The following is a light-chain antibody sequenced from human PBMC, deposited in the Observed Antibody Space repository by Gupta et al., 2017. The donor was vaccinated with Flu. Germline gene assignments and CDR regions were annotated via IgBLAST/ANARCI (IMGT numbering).Light chain of an antibody. Sequence: SSVLTQPPSVSVSPGQTARITCSGHKLEDKYAYWYQQKPGQSPVLVIYEDTKRPSGIPERFSGSNSGNTATLTISGTQSIDEADYYCQACDSSAAVFGGGTKLTVL. CDR1: KLEDKY. J-gene: IGLJ3*02. CDR3: QACDSSAAV. V-gene: IGLV3-1*01. CDR2: EDT.